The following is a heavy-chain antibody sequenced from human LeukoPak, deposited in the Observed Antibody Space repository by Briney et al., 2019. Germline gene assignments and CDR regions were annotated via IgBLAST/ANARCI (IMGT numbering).Heavy chain of an antibody. CDR3: ARDWSLRYPIEDYYYYYMDV. D-gene: IGHD2-2*01. CDR1: GYTFTGYY. CDR2: INPNSGDT. Sequence: ASVKVSCEASGYTFTGYYMHWVRQAPGQGLEWMGWINPNSGDTNYAQKFQGWVTMTRDTSISTAYMELSRLRSDDTAVYYCARDWSLRYPIEDYYYYYMDVWGKGTTVTVSS. V-gene: IGHV1-2*04. J-gene: IGHJ6*03.